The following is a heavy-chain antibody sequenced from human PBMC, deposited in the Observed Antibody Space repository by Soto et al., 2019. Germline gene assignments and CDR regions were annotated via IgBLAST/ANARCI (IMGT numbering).Heavy chain of an antibody. CDR3: ARDRYCSSTNCQGSVFALDI. V-gene: IGHV3-11*01. Sequence: VGSLRLSCAASGFTFSDYYMSWIRQAPGKGLEWVSYISSSGSTKFYADSVKGRFTISRDNAKNSLYLQMNSLRAEDTAVYYCARDRYCSSTNCQGSVFALDIWGQGTMVTGSS. D-gene: IGHD2-2*01. CDR2: ISSSGSTK. CDR1: GFTFSDYY. J-gene: IGHJ3*02.